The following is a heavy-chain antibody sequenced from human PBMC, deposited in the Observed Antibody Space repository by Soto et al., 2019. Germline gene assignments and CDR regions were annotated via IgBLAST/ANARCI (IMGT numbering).Heavy chain of an antibody. CDR3: AKHLILSRNYYDSSGHGAFAI. CDR2: ISGSGGST. Sequence: GGSLRLSWAAAGCTFSSYASSCVRQAPGKGLEWVSAISGSGGSTYYADSVKGRFTISRDNSKNTLYLQMNSLRAEDTAVYYCAKHLILSRNYYDSSGHGAFAIWGQGTMVTVSS. V-gene: IGHV3-23*01. CDR1: GCTFSSYA. J-gene: IGHJ3*02. D-gene: IGHD3-22*01.